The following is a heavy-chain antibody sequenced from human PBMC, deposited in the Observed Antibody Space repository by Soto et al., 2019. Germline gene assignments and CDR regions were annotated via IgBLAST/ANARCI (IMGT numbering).Heavy chain of an antibody. J-gene: IGHJ5*02. CDR3: ARVTDR. V-gene: IGHV4-30-2*01. CDR2: IYHSGST. CDR1: GCSIRGGGYS. Sequence: QRQLQESGPRLVKPSQTLSLTCAVSGCSIRGGGYSWSWIRQPPGKGLEWIGYIYHSGSTSYNPSLRSRVTISVDRSKNQFSLKLSSVTAVDTAVYYCARVTDRWGQGTLVTVSS.